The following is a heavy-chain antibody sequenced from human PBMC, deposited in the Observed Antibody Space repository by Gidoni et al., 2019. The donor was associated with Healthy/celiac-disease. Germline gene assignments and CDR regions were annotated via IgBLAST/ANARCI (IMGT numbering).Heavy chain of an antibody. CDR1: GFTFSSYA. CDR3: ARSELYYYGRDV. V-gene: IGHV3-30-3*01. CDR2: ISYDGSNK. J-gene: IGHJ6*02. D-gene: IGHD1-7*01. Sequence: QVQLVESGGGVVQPGRSLRLSCAASGFTFSSYAMHWVRQAPGKGLEWVAVISYDGSNKYYADSVKGRFTISRDNSKNTLYLQMNSLRAEDTAVYYCARSELYYYGRDVWGQGTTVTVSS.